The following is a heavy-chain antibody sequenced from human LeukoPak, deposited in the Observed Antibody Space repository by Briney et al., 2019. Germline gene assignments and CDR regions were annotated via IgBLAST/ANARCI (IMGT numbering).Heavy chain of an antibody. CDR2: ISSSSDYI. D-gene: IGHD5/OR15-5a*01. CDR1: GFTFSDYS. CDR3: ARSRSVSNYKGMDV. Sequence: GGSLGLSCPASGFTFSDYSMSWVRQAPGKGLEWVSSISSSSDYINYADSVKGRFTISRDNARNSLYLQMNSLRAEDTAVYYCARSRSVSNYKGMDVWGQGTTVTVSS. V-gene: IGHV3-21*01. J-gene: IGHJ6*02.